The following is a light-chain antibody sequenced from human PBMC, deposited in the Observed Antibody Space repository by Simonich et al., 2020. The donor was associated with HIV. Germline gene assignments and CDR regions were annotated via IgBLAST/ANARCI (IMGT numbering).Light chain of an antibody. CDR3: QQYYSTPPT. CDR2: WAS. CDR1: QSVLYSSNNKNY. J-gene: IGKJ1*01. V-gene: IGKV4-1*01. Sequence: DIVMTQSPDSLAVSLGERATINCKSSQSVLYSSNNKNYLAWYQQKPGQPPKLLIYWASTRESWVPDRFSASGSGTDFTLTISSLQAEDVAVYYCQQYYSTPPTFGQGTKVNIK.